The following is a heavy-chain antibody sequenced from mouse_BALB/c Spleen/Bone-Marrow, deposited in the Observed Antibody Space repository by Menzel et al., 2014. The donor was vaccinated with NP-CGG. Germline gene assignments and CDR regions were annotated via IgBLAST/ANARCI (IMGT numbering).Heavy chain of an antibody. D-gene: IGHD2-3*01. CDR3: ARWDGYYKAMHY. CDR1: GFTFSSFG. CDR2: ISSGSSTI. V-gene: IGHV5-17*02. J-gene: IGHJ4*01. Sequence: EVKLEESGGGLVQPGGSRKLSCAAPGFTFSSFGMHWVRQAPEKGLEWVAYISSGSSTIYYADTVKGRFTISRDNPKNTLFLQMTSLRSEDTAMYYCARWDGYYKAMHYWGQGTSVTVSS.